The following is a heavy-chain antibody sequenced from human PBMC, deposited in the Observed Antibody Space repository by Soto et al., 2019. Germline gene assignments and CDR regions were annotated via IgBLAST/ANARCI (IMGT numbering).Heavy chain of an antibody. J-gene: IGHJ6*02. Sequence: QVQLQESGPGLVKPSQTLSLTCTVSGGAISSGGYSWSWLRQLPGKGLELIAYIYYSGSTYYNPSLKSRVIISLDTSKNQFSLKLSSVTAADTAVYYGARGGYYFYYGLDVWGQGTTVTVSS. V-gene: IGHV4-31*03. CDR2: IYYSGST. CDR3: ARGGYYFYYGLDV. CDR1: GGAISSGGYS.